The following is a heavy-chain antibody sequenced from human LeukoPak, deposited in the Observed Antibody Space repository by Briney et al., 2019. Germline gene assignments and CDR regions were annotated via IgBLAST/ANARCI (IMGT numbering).Heavy chain of an antibody. CDR2: INSDGSTA. CDR1: GFTFSTYW. D-gene: IGHD5-18*01. Sequence: PGGSLRLSCAASGFTFSTYWMHWVRQVPGKGLVWVSRINSDGSTADYADAVKGRFTISRDNAKNTLYLEMNSLRAEDTALYYCAPEGGSSYDYWGQRTLVTVSS. V-gene: IGHV3-74*01. CDR3: APEGGSSYDY. J-gene: IGHJ4*02.